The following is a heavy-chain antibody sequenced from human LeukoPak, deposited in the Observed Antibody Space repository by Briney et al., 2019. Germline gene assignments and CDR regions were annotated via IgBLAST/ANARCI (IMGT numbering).Heavy chain of an antibody. Sequence: PSETLSLTCAVSGYSISSGYYWGWIRQPPGKGLDWIASMYHSGSTYYNPSLKSRVTISVDTSKNQFSLRLSSVTAVDTAVYYCAKQGPTVVTHFDSWGQGTLVTVSS. V-gene: IGHV4-38-2*01. CDR3: AKQGPTVVTHFDS. CDR1: GYSISSGYY. J-gene: IGHJ4*02. D-gene: IGHD4-23*01. CDR2: MYHSGST.